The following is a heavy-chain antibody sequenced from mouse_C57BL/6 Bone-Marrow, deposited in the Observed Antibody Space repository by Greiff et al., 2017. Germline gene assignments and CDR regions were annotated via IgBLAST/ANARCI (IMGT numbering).Heavy chain of an antibody. CDR1: GYTFTSYW. CDR2: IYPGSGST. J-gene: IGHJ1*03. Sequence: VQPQQPGAELVKPGASVKMSCKASGYTFTSYWITWVKQRPGQGLEWIGDIYPGSGSTNYNEKFKGKATLTVDTSSSTAYMQLSSLTSEDSAVYYCARPYYSNYWYFDVWGTGTTVTVSS. D-gene: IGHD2-5*01. V-gene: IGHV1-55*01. CDR3: ARPYYSNYWYFDV.